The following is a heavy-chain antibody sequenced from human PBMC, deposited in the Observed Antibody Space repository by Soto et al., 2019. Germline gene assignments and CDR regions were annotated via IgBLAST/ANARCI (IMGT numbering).Heavy chain of an antibody. D-gene: IGHD3-10*01. J-gene: IGHJ6*02. CDR2: IIPIFGTA. Sequence: SVKVSCKASGATFSSYAISWVRQAPGQGLEWMGGIIPIFGTANYAQKFQGRVTITADESTSTAYMELSSLRSEDTAVYYCGGSGSHYYYYGMDVWGQGTTVTVSS. CDR1: GATFSSYA. CDR3: GGSGSHYYYYGMDV. V-gene: IGHV1-69*13.